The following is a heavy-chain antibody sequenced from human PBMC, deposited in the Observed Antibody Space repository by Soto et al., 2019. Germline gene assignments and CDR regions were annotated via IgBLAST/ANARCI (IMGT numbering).Heavy chain of an antibody. Sequence: GGSLRHSCAASGFSFSRYAMSWVRQAPGKGLQWVSAISGSGGSTYYADSVKGRFTISRDNSKNTLYLQMNSLRAEDTAVIYCAKDPAPYFYDCSGYYDDWGQGTLVTVSS. CDR2: ISGSGGST. J-gene: IGHJ4*02. CDR1: GFSFSRYA. CDR3: AKDPAPYFYDCSGYYDD. D-gene: IGHD3-22*01. V-gene: IGHV3-23*01.